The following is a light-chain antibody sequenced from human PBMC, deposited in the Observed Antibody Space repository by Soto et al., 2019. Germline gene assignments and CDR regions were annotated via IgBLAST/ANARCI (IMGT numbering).Light chain of an antibody. CDR2: EVT. J-gene: IGLJ2*01. Sequence: QSVLTRPASVSGSPGQSITISCTGTSSDVGGYNYVSWYQQYPGKAPKVMIYEVTNRPSGVSNRFSGSKSGNTASLTISGLQAEDEADYYCSSYTSSNTLIFGGGTKLTVL. V-gene: IGLV2-14*01. CDR1: SSDVGGYNY. CDR3: SSYTSSNTLI.